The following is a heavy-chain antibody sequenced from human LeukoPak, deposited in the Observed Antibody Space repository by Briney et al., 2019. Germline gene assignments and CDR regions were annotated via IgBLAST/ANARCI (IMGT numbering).Heavy chain of an antibody. V-gene: IGHV3-9*01. D-gene: IGHD6-13*01. CDR1: GFTFDDYA. Sequence: GGSLRLSCAASGFTFDDYAMHWVRQAPGKGLEWVSGISWNSGSIGYADSVKGRFTISRDNAKNSLYLQMNSLRAEDTALYYCAKAETYGSSWYHSWGQGTLVTVSS. J-gene: IGHJ5*01. CDR3: AKAETYGSSWYHS. CDR2: ISWNSGSI.